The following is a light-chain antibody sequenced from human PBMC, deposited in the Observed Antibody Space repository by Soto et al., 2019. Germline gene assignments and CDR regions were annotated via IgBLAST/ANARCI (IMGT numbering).Light chain of an antibody. Sequence: QSLLTQAASVSGSPGQTGTIACTGTSSDVGGYDYVSWYQQHPDKAPRFMIYEVTNRPSGIPDRFSGSKSGTSATLGITGLQTGDEADYYCPTWDSSLTAYVFGTGTKVTVL. CDR3: PTWDSSLTAYV. CDR1: SSDVGGYDY. V-gene: IGLV2-14*01. J-gene: IGLJ1*01. CDR2: EVT.